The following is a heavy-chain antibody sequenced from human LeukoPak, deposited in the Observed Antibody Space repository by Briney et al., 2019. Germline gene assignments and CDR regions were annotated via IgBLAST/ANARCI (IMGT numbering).Heavy chain of an antibody. D-gene: IGHD3-22*01. CDR1: GFTFSSYA. CDR2: ISSNEGST. CDR3: ARRAYYYDSSGRIIPERGAFDI. J-gene: IGHJ3*02. Sequence: GGSLRLSCAASGFTFSSYAMHWVRQAPGKGLEYVSAISSNEGSTYYGNSVKGRFTISRDNSKNTLYLQMGSLRAEDMAVYYCARRAYYYDSSGRIIPERGAFDIWGQGTMVTVSS. V-gene: IGHV3-64*01.